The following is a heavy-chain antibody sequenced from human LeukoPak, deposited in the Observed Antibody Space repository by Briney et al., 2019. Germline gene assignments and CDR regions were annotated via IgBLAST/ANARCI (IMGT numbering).Heavy chain of an antibody. Sequence: PSETLSLTCSVSGGSISSDYWNWIRQPAGKGLEFIGRIHVSGVPNYSPSLGGRVTMSVDRSKNQFSLNLNSVTAADTAVYYCARDLGHERRGGFFESWGQGTLVTVSS. D-gene: IGHD1-1*01. V-gene: IGHV4-4*07. CDR2: IHVSGVP. CDR3: ARDLGHERRGGFFES. CDR1: GGSISSDY. J-gene: IGHJ4*02.